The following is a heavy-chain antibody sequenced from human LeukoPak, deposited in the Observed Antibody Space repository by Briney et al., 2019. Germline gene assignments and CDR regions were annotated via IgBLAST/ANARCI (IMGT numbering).Heavy chain of an antibody. CDR1: GFTFSSYA. Sequence: SGGSLRLSCAASGFTFSSYAMSWIRQPPGKGLEWIGEINHSGSTNYNPSLKSRVTISVDTSKNQFSLKLSSVTAADTAVYYCASTNCSGGSCYVHYWGQGTLVTVSS. CDR3: ASTNCSGGSCYVHY. V-gene: IGHV4-34*01. J-gene: IGHJ4*02. D-gene: IGHD2-15*01. CDR2: INHSGST.